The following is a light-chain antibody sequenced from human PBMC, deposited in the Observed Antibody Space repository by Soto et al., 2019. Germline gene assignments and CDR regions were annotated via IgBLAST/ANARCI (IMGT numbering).Light chain of an antibody. CDR2: DAS. V-gene: IGKV3-11*01. CDR3: QQRSDWPRT. Sequence: EIVLTQSPGTLYFSPVERSTLSFRASQSVSSYLAWYQQKPGQAPRLLIYDASNRATGIPARFSGSGSGTDFSLTISSLEPEDFAVYYCQQRSDWPRTFGQGTKVDIK. CDR1: QSVSSY. J-gene: IGKJ1*01.